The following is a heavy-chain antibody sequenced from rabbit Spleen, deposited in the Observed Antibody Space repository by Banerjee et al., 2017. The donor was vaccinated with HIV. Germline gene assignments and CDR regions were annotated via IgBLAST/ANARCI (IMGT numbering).Heavy chain of an antibody. CDR3: ARDTSSSFSSYGMDL. Sequence: QSLEESGGDLVKPGASLTLTCKASGVSFNDKDVMCWVRQAPGKGLEWIACINTATGKAVYASWAKGRFTISRTSSTTVTLQMTSLTAADTATYFCARDTSSSFSSYGMDLWGPGTLVTVS. D-gene: IGHD1-1*01. CDR2: INTATGKA. J-gene: IGHJ6*01. V-gene: IGHV1S40*01. CDR1: GVSFNDKDV.